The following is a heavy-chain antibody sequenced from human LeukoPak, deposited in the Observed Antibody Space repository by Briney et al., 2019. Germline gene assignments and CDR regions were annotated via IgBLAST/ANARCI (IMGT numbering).Heavy chain of an antibody. Sequence: GGSLRLSCAASGFTFSDYYMSWIRQAPGKGLEWVSYISSSSSYTNYADSVKGRFTISRDNAKNSLYLQMNSLRAEDMAVYYCARVRDKSDYYLSGFDYWGQGTLVTVSS. CDR3: ARVRDKSDYYLSGFDY. CDR1: GFTFSDYY. D-gene: IGHD3-22*01. CDR2: ISSSSSYT. J-gene: IGHJ4*02. V-gene: IGHV3-11*06.